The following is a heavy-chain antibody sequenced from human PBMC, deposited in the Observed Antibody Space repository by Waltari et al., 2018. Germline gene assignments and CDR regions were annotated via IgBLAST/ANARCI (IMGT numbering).Heavy chain of an antibody. Sequence: EVQLVESGGGLVQPGGSLRLSCAASGFTFSSYSMNWVRQAPGKGLEWVSYISSSSSTIYYADSVKGRFTISRDNAKNSLYLQMNSRRAEDTAVYYCARDGSSWYAYYYYGMDVWGQGTTVTVSS. V-gene: IGHV3-48*01. J-gene: IGHJ6*02. D-gene: IGHD6-13*01. CDR2: ISSSSSTI. CDR3: ARDGSSWYAYYYYGMDV. CDR1: GFTFSSYS.